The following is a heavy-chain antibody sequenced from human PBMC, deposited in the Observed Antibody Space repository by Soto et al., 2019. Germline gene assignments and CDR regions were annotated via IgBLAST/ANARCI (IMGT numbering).Heavy chain of an antibody. J-gene: IGHJ4*02. CDR3: ARDGRVYCSGGTCYDFDY. Sequence: GASVKVSCKASGYTFTNYAIHWVRQAPGHRLEWMGWINADNGNTKYSQRFQGRVTITRDTSASTAYMELSSLTSENTAVYYCARDGRVYCSGGTCYDFDYWGQGTLVTVSS. CDR2: INADNGNT. V-gene: IGHV1-3*01. D-gene: IGHD2-15*01. CDR1: GYTFTNYA.